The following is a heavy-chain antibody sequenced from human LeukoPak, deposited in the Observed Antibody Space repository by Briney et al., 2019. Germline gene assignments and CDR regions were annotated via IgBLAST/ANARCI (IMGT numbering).Heavy chain of an antibody. CDR1: GGSFSGYY. CDR2: ISSSGSTI. J-gene: IGHJ5*02. CDR3: AREDGSNWKDGGNWFDP. D-gene: IGHD1-20*01. Sequence: LSLTCAVYGGSFSGYYMSWIRQAPGKGLEWVSYISSSGSTIYYADSVKGRFTISRDNAKNSLYLQMNSLRAEDTAVYYCAREDGSNWKDGGNWFDPWGQGTLVTVSS. V-gene: IGHV3-11*01.